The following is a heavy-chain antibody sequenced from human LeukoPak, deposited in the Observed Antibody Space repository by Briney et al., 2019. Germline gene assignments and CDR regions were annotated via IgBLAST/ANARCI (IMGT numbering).Heavy chain of an antibody. CDR1: GYTFTSYD. V-gene: IGHV1-2*02. J-gene: IGHJ5*02. Sequence: ASVKVSCKASGYTFTSYDINWVRQATGQGLEWMGRINPNTGDTNFAQNFQGRVTMTRDTSISTAYMELSRLRSDDTAVYYCARDRIRGNWFDPWGQGTLVTVSS. CDR3: ARDRIRGNWFDP. CDR2: INPNTGDT.